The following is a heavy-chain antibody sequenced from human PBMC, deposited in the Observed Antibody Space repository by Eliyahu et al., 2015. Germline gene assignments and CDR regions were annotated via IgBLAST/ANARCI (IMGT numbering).Heavy chain of an antibody. CDR2: XNHSGST. CDR1: GGSFSGXX. J-gene: IGHJ5*02. CDR3: ARQETRYYYGSGSYTSKYNWFDP. D-gene: IGHD3-10*01. V-gene: IGHV4-34*01. Sequence: QVQLQQWGAGLLKPSETLSLTCXVYGGSFSGXXWSWXRQPPGKGLEWIGEXNHSGSTNYNPSLKSRVTISVDTSKNQFSLKLSSVTAADTAVYYCARQETRYYYGSGSYTSKYNWFDPWGQGTLVTVSS.